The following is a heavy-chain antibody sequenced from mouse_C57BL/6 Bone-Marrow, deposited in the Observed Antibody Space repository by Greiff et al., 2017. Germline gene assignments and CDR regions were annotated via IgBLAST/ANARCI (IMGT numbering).Heavy chain of an antibody. CDR3: TSAYYRTWFAY. J-gene: IGHJ3*01. D-gene: IGHD2-12*01. V-gene: IGHV1-15*01. CDR2: IDPETGGT. Sequence: QVQLQQSGAELVRPGASVTLSCTASGYTFTDYEMHWVKQTPVHGLEWIGAIDPETGGTAYNQKFKGKAILTADKSSSTAYMELRSLTSEDSAVYYCTSAYYRTWFAYWGQGTLVTVSA. CDR1: GYTFTDYE.